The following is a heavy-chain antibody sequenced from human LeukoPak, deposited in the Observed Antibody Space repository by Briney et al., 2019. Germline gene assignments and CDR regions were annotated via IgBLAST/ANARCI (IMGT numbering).Heavy chain of an antibody. CDR3: AKHLAVLRFLEWSISYYYYGMDV. CDR2: ISSSSSYI. V-gene: IGHV3-21*04. CDR1: GFTFSSYS. D-gene: IGHD3-3*01. J-gene: IGHJ6*02. Sequence: GGSLRLSCAASGFTFSSYSMNWVRQAPGKGLEWVSSISSSSSYIYYADSVKGRFTISRDNAKNSLYLQMNSLRAEDTAVYYCAKHLAVLRFLEWSISYYYYGMDVWGQGTTVTVSS.